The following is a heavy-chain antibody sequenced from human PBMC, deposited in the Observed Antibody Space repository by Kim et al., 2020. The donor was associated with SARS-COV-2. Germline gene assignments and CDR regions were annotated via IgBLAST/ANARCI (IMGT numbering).Heavy chain of an antibody. J-gene: IGHJ3*01. V-gene: IGHV1-2*02. CDR3: ARGANTLSAFDL. CDR2: T. Sequence: TKCAERFQGRVTMTTDTSISTVYMELSRLKSDDTAVYYCARGANTLSAFDLWGQGTMVTVSS.